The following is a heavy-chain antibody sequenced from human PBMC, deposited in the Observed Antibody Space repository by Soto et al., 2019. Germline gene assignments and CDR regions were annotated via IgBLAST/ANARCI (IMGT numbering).Heavy chain of an antibody. CDR2: IIPIFGTA. J-gene: IGHJ4*02. V-gene: IGHV1-69*13. Sequence: SVKVSCKASGGTFSSYAISWVRQAPGQGLEWMGGIIPIFGTANYAQKFQGRVTITADESTSTAYMELSSLRSEDTAVYYCARDDRRLADALGLWGQGTFVTVSS. CDR3: ARDDRRLADALGL. D-gene: IGHD6-13*01. CDR1: GGTFSSYA.